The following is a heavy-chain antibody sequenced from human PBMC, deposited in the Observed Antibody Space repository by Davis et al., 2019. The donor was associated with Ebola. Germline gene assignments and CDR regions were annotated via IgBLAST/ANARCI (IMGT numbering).Heavy chain of an antibody. CDR2: IYHSGST. Sequence: SETLSLTCAVSGGSISSSNWWRWVRQPPGKGLEWIGEIYHSGSTNYNPSLKSRVTISVDKSKNQFSLKLSSVTAADTAVYYCARYSDGAYYFDYWGQGTLVTVSS. D-gene: IGHD4/OR15-4a*01. CDR3: ARYSDGAYYFDY. V-gene: IGHV4-4*02. CDR1: GGSISSSNW. J-gene: IGHJ4*02.